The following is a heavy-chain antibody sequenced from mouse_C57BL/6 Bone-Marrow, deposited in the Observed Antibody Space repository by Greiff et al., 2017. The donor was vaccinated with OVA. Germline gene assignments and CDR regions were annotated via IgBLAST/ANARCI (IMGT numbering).Heavy chain of an antibody. Sequence: EVKLVESGGGLVQPGGSMKLSCVASGFTFSNYWMNWVRQSPEKGLEWVAQIRLKSDNYATHYAVSVKGRFTISRDDSKSSVYLQMNNLRAEDTGIYYGTGDGNGDYWGQGTTLTVSS. CDR2: IRLKSDNYAT. V-gene: IGHV6-3*01. CDR3: TGDGNGDY. J-gene: IGHJ2*01. D-gene: IGHD2-1*01. CDR1: GFTFSNYW.